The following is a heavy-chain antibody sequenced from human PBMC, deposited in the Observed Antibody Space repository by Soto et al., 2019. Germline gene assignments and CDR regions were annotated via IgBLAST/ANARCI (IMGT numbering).Heavy chain of an antibody. Sequence: QVQLVQSGAEVKKPGSSVKVSCKASRGTFSSYAISWVRPAPGQGLEWMGGIIPIFGTANYAQKFQGRVTITADESTSTAYMELSSLRSEDTAVYYCARPSSYYYDWGASDYWGQGTLVTVSS. CDR2: IIPIFGTA. V-gene: IGHV1-69*12. D-gene: IGHD3-10*01. CDR3: ARPSSYYYDWGASDY. CDR1: RGTFSSYA. J-gene: IGHJ4*02.